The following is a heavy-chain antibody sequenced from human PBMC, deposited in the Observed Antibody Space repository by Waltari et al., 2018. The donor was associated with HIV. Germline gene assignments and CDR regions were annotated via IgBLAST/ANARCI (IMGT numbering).Heavy chain of an antibody. Sequence: DVQLVQSGAEIKKPGESLKISCKGSGYSFTTTWIGWVRQMPGKGLDWMAIIYPDDSDTRYNPSFRGQVTISVDRSISTAHLSWRRLKTSDTGIYYCVTSAYGANSWIDYWGQGTPVTVSS. D-gene: IGHD2-8*01. V-gene: IGHV5-51*01. CDR3: VTSAYGANSWIDY. J-gene: IGHJ4*02. CDR2: IYPDDSDT. CDR1: GYSFTTTW.